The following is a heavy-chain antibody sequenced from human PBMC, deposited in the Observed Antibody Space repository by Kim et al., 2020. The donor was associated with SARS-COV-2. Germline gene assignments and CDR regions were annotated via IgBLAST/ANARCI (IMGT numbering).Heavy chain of an antibody. CDR1: GGSFSGYY. D-gene: IGHD3-10*01. CDR2: INHSGST. V-gene: IGHV4-34*01. J-gene: IGHJ5*02. CDR3: ARGGGPGRWFDP. Sequence: SETLSLTCAVDGGSFSGYYWSWIRQPPGKGLEWIGEINHSGSTNYNPSLKSRVTISVDTSKNQFSLKLSSVTAADTAVYYCARGGGPGRWFDPWGQGTLVTVSS.